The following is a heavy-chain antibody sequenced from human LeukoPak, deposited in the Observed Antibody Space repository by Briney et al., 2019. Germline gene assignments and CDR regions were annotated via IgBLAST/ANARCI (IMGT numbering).Heavy chain of an antibody. CDR2: ISGSGGST. Sequence: PGGSLRLSCAASGFTFSSYAMSWVRQAPGKGLEWVSTISGSGGSTYYADSVKGRFTISRDNSKNTLFLQMNSLRAEDTAVYYCARSNSGYDFLNYFDYWGQGILVTVSS. V-gene: IGHV3-23*01. CDR3: ARSNSGYDFLNYFDY. CDR1: GFTFSSYA. D-gene: IGHD5-12*01. J-gene: IGHJ4*02.